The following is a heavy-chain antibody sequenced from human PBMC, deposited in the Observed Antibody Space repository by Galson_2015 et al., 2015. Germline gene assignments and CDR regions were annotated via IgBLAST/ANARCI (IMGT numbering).Heavy chain of an antibody. D-gene: IGHD6-19*01. CDR1: GFTFSSYS. V-gene: IGHV3-21*01. Sequence: SLRLSCAASGFTFSSYSMNWVRQAPGKGLEWVSSISSSSYIYYADSVKGRFTISRDNAKNSLYLQMNSLRAEDTAVYYCARDFPEAVADPGYWGQGTLVTVSS. J-gene: IGHJ4*02. CDR3: ARDFPEAVADPGY. CDR2: ISSSSYI.